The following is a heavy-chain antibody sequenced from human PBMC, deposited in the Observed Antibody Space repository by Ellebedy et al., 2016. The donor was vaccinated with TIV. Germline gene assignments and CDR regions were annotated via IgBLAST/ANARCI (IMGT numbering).Heavy chain of an antibody. V-gene: IGHV3-33*01. CDR2: MWYDGSKQ. CDR1: GFTFSSYD. J-gene: IGHJ4*02. D-gene: IGHD3-10*02. CDR3: ARDMFWARRGFDY. Sequence: GESLKISCAASGFTFSSYDMHWVRQAPGKGLEWVVLMWYDGSKQYYADSVKGRFTISRDDSKNTLNLQMNSLRAEDTAVYYCARDMFWARRGFDYWGQGTLVTVSS.